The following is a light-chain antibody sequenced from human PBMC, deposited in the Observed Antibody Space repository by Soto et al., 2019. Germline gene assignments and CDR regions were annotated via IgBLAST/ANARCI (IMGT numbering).Light chain of an antibody. Sequence: EIVLTQSPGTLSLSPGERATLSCRASQSVSRYLAWYQQKPGQAPRLLIYGASSRATGIPDWFSGSGSGTDFTLTISRLEPEDFAVYYCQQYGSSPWTFGQGTKVEIK. V-gene: IGKV3-20*01. CDR2: GAS. CDR3: QQYGSSPWT. CDR1: QSVSRY. J-gene: IGKJ1*01.